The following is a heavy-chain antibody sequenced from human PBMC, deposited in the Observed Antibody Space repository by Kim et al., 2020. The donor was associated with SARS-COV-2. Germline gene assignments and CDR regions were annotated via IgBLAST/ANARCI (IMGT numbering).Heavy chain of an antibody. CDR2: ISGSSSHT. D-gene: IGHD5-18*01. J-gene: IGHJ4*02. V-gene: IGHV3-11*06. CDR1: GFTFSDYY. Sequence: GGSLRLSCAASGFTFSDYYMSWIRQAPGKGLEWISYISGSSSHTNYADSMKGRFTIYRDNAKNSLYLQMNSLRAEDTAVYYCARDSRGYTYGANDYWGQGTLVTVSS. CDR3: ARDSRGYTYGANDY.